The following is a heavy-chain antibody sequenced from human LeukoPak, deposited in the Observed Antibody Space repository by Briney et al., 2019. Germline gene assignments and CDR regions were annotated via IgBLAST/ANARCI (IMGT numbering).Heavy chain of an antibody. CDR2: IWYDGSNK. V-gene: IGHV3-33*01. CDR1: GFTFSSYG. D-gene: IGHD3-16*01. CDR3: ARVRTGYYYWDY. Sequence: GGSLRLSCAASGFTFSSYGMHWVRQAPGKGLEWVAVIWYDGSNKYYADSVKGRFTISRDNAKNSLYLQMNSLRAEDTAVYYCARVRTGYYYWDYWGQGTLVTVSS. J-gene: IGHJ4*02.